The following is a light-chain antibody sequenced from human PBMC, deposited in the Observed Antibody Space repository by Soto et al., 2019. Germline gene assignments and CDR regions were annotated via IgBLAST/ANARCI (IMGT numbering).Light chain of an antibody. CDR2: GAS. Sequence: EIVLTQSPGTLSLSPGERATLSCRASQIVSSTYLAWFQQKPGQAPRLLIYGASTRATGIPDRFSGSGSGTDSTLTFSGLEPEDFALYYCQQYGVTPPNSFGGGTKVDIK. J-gene: IGKJ4*01. CDR3: QQYGVTPPNS. V-gene: IGKV3-20*01. CDR1: QIVSSTY.